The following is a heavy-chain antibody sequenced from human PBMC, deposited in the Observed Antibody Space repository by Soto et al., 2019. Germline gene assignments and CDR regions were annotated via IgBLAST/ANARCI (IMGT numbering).Heavy chain of an antibody. V-gene: IGHV1-46*01. CDR2: INPSGGST. D-gene: IGHD3-10*01. CDR1: GYTFTSYY. Sequence: ASVKVSCKASGYTFTSYYMHWVRQAPGEGLEWMGIINPSGGSTSYAQKFQGRVTMTRDTSTSTVYMELSSLRSEDTAVYYCARDRPFGDWMVDAFDIWGQGTMVTVSS. J-gene: IGHJ3*02. CDR3: ARDRPFGDWMVDAFDI.